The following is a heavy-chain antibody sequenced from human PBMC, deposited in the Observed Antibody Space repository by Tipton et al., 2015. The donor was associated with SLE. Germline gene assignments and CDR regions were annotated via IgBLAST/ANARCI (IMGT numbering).Heavy chain of an antibody. CDR1: GGSISNSDYH. CDR2: IYHTGSI. J-gene: IGHJ4*02. D-gene: IGHD1-7*01. V-gene: IGHV4-39*07. CDR3: ARHDPHNWNYWFYFDH. Sequence: TLSLTCTVSGGSISNSDYHWAWIRQPPGKGLEWIGSIYHTGSIHYNPSLRSRVTISLDTSKSQFFLKLTTLTDADTAIYYCARHDPHNWNYWFYFDHWGQGTLVTVST.